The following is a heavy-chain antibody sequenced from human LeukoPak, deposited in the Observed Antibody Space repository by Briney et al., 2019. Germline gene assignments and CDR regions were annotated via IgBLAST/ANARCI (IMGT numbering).Heavy chain of an antibody. D-gene: IGHD6-6*01. CDR1: GFSVSSNY. CDR3: ARDRGPARPFDY. V-gene: IGHV3-66*01. J-gene: IGHJ4*02. Sequence: QSGGSLRLSCAASGFSVSSNYMSWVRQAPGKGLEWVSVIYSGGSTYYADSVKGRFTISRDNSKNTLYLQMNSLGAEDTAVYYCARDRGPARPFDYWGQGTLVTVSS. CDR2: IYSGGST.